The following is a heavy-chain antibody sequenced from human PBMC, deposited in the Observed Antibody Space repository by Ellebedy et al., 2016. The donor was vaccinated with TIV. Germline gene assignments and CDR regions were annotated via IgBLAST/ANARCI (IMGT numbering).Heavy chain of an antibody. CDR3: ARHSEGDCSSGACFGSSDY. D-gene: IGHD2-15*01. J-gene: IGHJ4*02. V-gene: IGHV3-11*01. CDR1: GFTFSDYY. Sequence: GGSLRLSCAASGFTFSDYYMSWIRQAPGKGLEWVSYISGSGSTISYADSVKGRFTISRDNAKNSLYLQMNSLQTEDTAVYYCARHSEGDCSSGACFGSSDYWGQGTLVTVSS. CDR2: ISGSGSTI.